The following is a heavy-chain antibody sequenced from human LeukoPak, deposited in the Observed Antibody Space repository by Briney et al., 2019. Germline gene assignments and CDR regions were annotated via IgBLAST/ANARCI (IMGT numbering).Heavy chain of an antibody. CDR1: GFTFSDYI. J-gene: IGHJ4*02. Sequence: GGSLRLSCAASGFTFSDYIMHWVRQAPGRGLEHVSGISSNGGSTYYVDSVKGSFTISRDNSKNMLYLQMGSLRTEDMAVYHCARSRYNWNVLDYWGQGTLVTVSS. D-gene: IGHD1-20*01. CDR2: ISSNGGST. V-gene: IGHV3-64*02. CDR3: ARSRYNWNVLDY.